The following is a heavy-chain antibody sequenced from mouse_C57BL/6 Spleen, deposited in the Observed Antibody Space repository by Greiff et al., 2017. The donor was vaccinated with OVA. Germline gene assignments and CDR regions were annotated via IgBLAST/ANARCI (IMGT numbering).Heavy chain of an antibody. CDR2: IWSDGST. Sequence: QVQLKESGPGLVAPSQSLSITCTVSGFSLTSYGVHWVRQPPGKGLEWLVVIWSDGSTTYNSALKSRLSISKDNAKSQVFLKMNSLQTDDTAMYYCARHEGPFITTVDYAMDYWGQGTSVTVSS. V-gene: IGHV2-6-1*01. J-gene: IGHJ4*01. CDR1: GFSLTSYG. CDR3: ARHEGPFITTVDYAMDY. D-gene: IGHD1-1*01.